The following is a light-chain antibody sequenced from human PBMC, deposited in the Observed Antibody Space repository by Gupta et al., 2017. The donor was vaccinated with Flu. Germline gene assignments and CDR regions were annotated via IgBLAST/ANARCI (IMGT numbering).Light chain of an antibody. CDR2: EVR. J-gene: IGLJ2*01. CDR3: TSYTSTSTLFL. Sequence: QSALPHPAYLSGSPGQSITISCTGTSSDVGGSGYVSWYHQHAGQVPKLIIYEVRNRPSGVSSRFSGSRSGNTASLTISGLQAEDEADYYCTSYTSTSTLFLFGGGTRLAVL. V-gene: IGLV2-14*01. CDR1: SSDVGGSGY.